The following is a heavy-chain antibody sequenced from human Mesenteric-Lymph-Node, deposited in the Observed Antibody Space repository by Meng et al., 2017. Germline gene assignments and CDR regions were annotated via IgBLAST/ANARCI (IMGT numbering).Heavy chain of an antibody. D-gene: IGHD5-24*01. J-gene: IGHJ4*02. CDR1: GFSLSSYW. CDR3: VRDKDGYNY. CDR2: ITPDGRST. Sequence: GGSLRLSCAASGFSLSSYWMHWGRQDPGKGLVWVSRITPDGRSTSYADSVKGRFTITRDSAKNTLYLQMNSLRAEDTAVYYCVRDKDGYNYWGQGTLVTVSS. V-gene: IGHV3-74*01.